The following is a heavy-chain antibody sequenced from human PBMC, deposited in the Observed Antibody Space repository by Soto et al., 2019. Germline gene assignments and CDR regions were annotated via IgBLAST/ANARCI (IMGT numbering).Heavy chain of an antibody. CDR2: IWNDGSTT. V-gene: IGHV3-33*01. D-gene: IGHD4-4*01. CDR1: GFSFGPSG. J-gene: IGHJ4*02. Sequence: LVESGGGVAQPGRSLRLSCATSGFSFGPSGMRWVRQAPGKGLEWVAIIWNDGSTTYYADSVRDRFTISRDNSKNTLYLQMNSLRYEDTAVYYCARDGSHYDVDYWGQGTLVTVSS. CDR3: ARDGSHYDVDY.